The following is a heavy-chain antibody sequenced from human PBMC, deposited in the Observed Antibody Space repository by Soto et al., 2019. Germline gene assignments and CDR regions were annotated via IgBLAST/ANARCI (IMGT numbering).Heavy chain of an antibody. CDR1: GGSFSGYY. J-gene: IGHJ4*02. CDR2: INHSGST. Sequence: SETLSLTCAVYGGSFSGYYWSWIRQPPGKGLEWIGEINHSGSTNYNPSLKSRVTISVDTSKNQFSLKLSSVTAADTAVYYCARAPTRNIAAAGNFDYWGQGTLVTV. V-gene: IGHV4-34*01. CDR3: ARAPTRNIAAAGNFDY. D-gene: IGHD6-13*01.